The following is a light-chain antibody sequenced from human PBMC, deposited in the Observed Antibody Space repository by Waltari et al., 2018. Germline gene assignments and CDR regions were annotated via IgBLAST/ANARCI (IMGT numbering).Light chain of an antibody. CDR2: EVS. CDR1: SSDVGGYNF. V-gene: IGLV2-8*01. Sequence: QSAQTQPPSASGSPGQSVTISCTGTSSDVGGYNFVSWYQHHPGKAPRLIIYEVSERPSGVPDRFSGSKSGNTASLTVSGLQAEDEADYYCSSYVANNNPVFGGGTKLTVL. J-gene: IGLJ2*01. CDR3: SSYVANNNPV.